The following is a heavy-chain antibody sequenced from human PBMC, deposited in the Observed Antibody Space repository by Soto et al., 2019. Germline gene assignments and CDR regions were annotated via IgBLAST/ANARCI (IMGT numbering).Heavy chain of an antibody. CDR3: AGTTSHYWYYMDV. CDR2: TYYRSRWYN. V-gene: IGHV6-1*01. J-gene: IGHJ6*03. D-gene: IGHD1-7*01. CDR1: GDSVSSNSAA. Sequence: SQTLSLTCAISGDSVSSNSAAWNWIRQSPSRGLEWLGRTYYRSRWYNDYAVSVRSRITVNPDTSKNQFSLPLTSVTPEDTAVYYCAGTTSHYWYYMDVWGKGTTVTVSS.